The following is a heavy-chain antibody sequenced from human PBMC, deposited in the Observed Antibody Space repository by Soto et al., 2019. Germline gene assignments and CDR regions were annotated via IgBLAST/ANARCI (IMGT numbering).Heavy chain of an antibody. CDR2: INAGNGNT. V-gene: IGHV1-3*05. CDR1: GYTFTNYA. Sequence: QVQLVQSGAEEKKPGASVKVSCKASGYTFTNYAMHWVRQDPGQRLEWMGWINAGNGNTKYSQKFQGRVTITRDRSASTAYMELSSLRSEDTAVYYCARVSGYYLPDYWGQGTLVTVSS. D-gene: IGHD5-12*01. J-gene: IGHJ4*02. CDR3: ARVSGYYLPDY.